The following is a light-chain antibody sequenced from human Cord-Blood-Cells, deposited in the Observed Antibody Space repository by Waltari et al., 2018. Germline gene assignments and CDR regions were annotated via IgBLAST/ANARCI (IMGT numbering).Light chain of an antibody. Sequence: QSALTQPASVSGSPGQSLTISCTATSSDVGSYNLVSWYQQHPGKAPKLMISEGSKRPSGDSNRYSGSKSGNTASLTISGLQAEDEADYYCCSYAGSSTWVFGGGTKLTVL. CDR2: EGS. J-gene: IGLJ3*02. CDR3: CSYAGSSTWV. V-gene: IGLV2-23*01. CDR1: SSDVGSYNL.